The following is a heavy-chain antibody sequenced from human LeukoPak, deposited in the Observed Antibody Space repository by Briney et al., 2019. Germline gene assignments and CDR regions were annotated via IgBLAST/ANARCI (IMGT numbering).Heavy chain of an antibody. CDR1: GGSISSYY. D-gene: IGHD4-17*01. CDR2: IYYSGST. V-gene: IGHV4-59*01. J-gene: IGHJ4*02. Sequence: SETLSLTCTVSGGSISSYYWSWIRQPPGKGLEWIGYIYYSGSTNYNPSLKSRVTISVDTSKNQFSLKLSSVTAADMAVYYCARTDDYGDSTPFDYWGQGTLVTVSS. CDR3: ARTDDYGDSTPFDY.